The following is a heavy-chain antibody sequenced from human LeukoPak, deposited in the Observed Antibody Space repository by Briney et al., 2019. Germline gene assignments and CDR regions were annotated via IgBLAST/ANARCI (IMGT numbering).Heavy chain of an antibody. CDR1: GGSISSGDYY. J-gene: IGHJ6*02. D-gene: IGHD2-2*01. CDR2: IYYSGST. Sequence: SETLSLTCTVSGGSISSGDYYWSWIRQPPGKGLEWIGYIYYSGSTYFNPSLKSRVTISVDTSKNQFSLKLSSVTAADTAVYYCATDKVPAAPSGDYGMGVWGQGTTVTVSS. V-gene: IGHV4-30-4*01. CDR3: ATDKVPAAPSGDYGMGV.